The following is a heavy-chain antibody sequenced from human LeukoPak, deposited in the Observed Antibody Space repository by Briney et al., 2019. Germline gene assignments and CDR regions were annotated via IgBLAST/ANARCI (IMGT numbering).Heavy chain of an antibody. CDR1: GYTFTSYA. V-gene: IGHV7-4-1*02. Sequence: ASVKVSCKASGYTFTSYAMNWVRQAPGQGLAWMGWINTNTGNPTYAQGFTGRFVFSLDTSVSTTYLQISSLKAEDTAVYYCARESGYYYDSSGPDPGGYWGQGTLVTVSS. J-gene: IGHJ4*02. D-gene: IGHD3-22*01. CDR3: ARESGYYYDSSGPDPGGY. CDR2: INTNTGNP.